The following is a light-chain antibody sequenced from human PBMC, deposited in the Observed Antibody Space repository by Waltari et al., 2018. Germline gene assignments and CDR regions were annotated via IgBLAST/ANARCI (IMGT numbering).Light chain of an antibody. CDR1: QSVRRT. CDR3: QKYGTLPAT. V-gene: IGKV3-20*01. J-gene: IGKJ1*01. Sequence: EIVLTQSPGTLSLSPGERATLFCTASQSVRRTLAWYQQKPGQAPRLLIYDASTRATGIPDRFSGSGSGTDFSLTISRLEPEDFAVYYCQKYGTLPATFGQGTKVEIK. CDR2: DAS.